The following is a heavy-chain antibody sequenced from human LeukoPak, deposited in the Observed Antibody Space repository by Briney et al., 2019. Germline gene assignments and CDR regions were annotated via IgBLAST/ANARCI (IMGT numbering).Heavy chain of an antibody. Sequence: SETLSLTCAVYGGSFSGYYWSWIRQPPGKGLECIGYIYYSGRTYYNPSLKSRVTILVDTSKNQFSLRLTSMTAADTAVYYCARASYCSGGSCYSGGMDVWGQGTTVTVSS. CDR3: ARASYCSGGSCYSGGMDV. V-gene: IGHV4-34*09. J-gene: IGHJ6*02. CDR2: IYYSGRT. CDR1: GGSFSGYY. D-gene: IGHD2-15*01.